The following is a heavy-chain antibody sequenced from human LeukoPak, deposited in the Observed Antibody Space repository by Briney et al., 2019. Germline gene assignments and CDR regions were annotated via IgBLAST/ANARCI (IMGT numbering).Heavy chain of an antibody. CDR3: ARRDGKYYYGSGSQFDY. J-gene: IGHJ4*02. D-gene: IGHD3-10*01. CDR1: GYSFTSYW. Sequence: GESLKISCKGSGYSFTSYWIGCVRQMPGKGLEWMGIIYPGDSDTRYSPSFQGQVTISADKSISTAYLQWSSLKASDTAMYYCARRDGKYYYGSGSQFDYWGQGTLVTVSS. V-gene: IGHV5-51*01. CDR2: IYPGDSDT.